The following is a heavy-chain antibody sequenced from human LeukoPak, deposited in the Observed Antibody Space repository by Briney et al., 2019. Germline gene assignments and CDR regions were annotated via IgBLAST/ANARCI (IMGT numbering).Heavy chain of an antibody. Sequence: SETLSLTCTVSGGSISSYYWSWIRQPAGKGLEWIGRIYTSGSTNYNPSLKSRVTMSVDTPKNQFSLKLSSVTAADTAVYYCARDPVFGVGGWFDPWGQGTLVTVSS. J-gene: IGHJ5*02. D-gene: IGHD3-3*01. CDR2: IYTSGST. V-gene: IGHV4-4*07. CDR3: ARDPVFGVGGWFDP. CDR1: GGSISSYY.